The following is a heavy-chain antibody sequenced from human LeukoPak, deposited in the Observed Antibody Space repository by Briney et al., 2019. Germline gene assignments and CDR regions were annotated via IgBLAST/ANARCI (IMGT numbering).Heavy chain of an antibody. CDR2: ISYDGSNK. J-gene: IGHJ4*02. D-gene: IGHD3-9*01. V-gene: IGHV3-30*18. CDR1: EFTVSSYG. Sequence: PGRPRRRTGAGSEFTVSSYGMHLGRQAPIKELKWVAVISYDGSNKYYADSVKGRFTISRDNSKNTLYLQMNSLRAEDTAVYYCAKDPLYYDILTGPDYWGQGTLVTVSS. CDR3: AKDPLYYDILTGPDY.